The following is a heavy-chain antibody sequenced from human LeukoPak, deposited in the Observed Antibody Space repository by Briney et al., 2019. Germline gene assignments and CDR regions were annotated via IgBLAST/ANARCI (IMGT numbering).Heavy chain of an antibody. CDR3: ARSITIFGVVDAFDI. CDR1: GYSFTSYW. CDR2: IDPGDSDT. Sequence: GESLKISCKGSGYSFTSYWIGWVRQMPGKGLEWMGIIDPGDSDTRYRPSFQGQVSISVGKSISTAYLQWSSLKASDTAMYYCARSITIFGVVDAFDIWGQGTMVTVSS. D-gene: IGHD3-3*01. J-gene: IGHJ3*02. V-gene: IGHV5-51*01.